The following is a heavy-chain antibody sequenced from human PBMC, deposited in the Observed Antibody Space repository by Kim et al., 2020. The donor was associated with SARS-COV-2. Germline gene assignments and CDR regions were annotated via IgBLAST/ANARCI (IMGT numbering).Heavy chain of an antibody. V-gene: IGHV3-33*01. CDR1: GFTFSSYG. Sequence: GGSLRLSCAASGFTFSSYGMHWVRQAPGKGLEWVAVIWYDGSNKYYADSVKGRFTISRDNSKNTLYLQMNSLRAEDTAVYYCARAVETVTTLDYYYGMDVWGQGTTVTVSS. J-gene: IGHJ6*02. CDR2: IWYDGSNK. CDR3: ARAVETVTTLDYYYGMDV. D-gene: IGHD4-17*01.